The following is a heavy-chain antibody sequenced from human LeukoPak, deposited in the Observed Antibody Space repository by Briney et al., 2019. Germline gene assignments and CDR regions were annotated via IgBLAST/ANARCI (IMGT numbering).Heavy chain of an antibody. J-gene: IGHJ4*02. V-gene: IGHV1-18*04. CDR2: ISAYNGNT. Sequence: AASVKVSCKASGYTFTSYGISWVRQAPGQGLEWMGWISAYNGNTNYAQKLQGRVTMTTDTSTSTAYMELRSLRSDDTAVYYCARSPRSVVVVAATPYDYWGQGTLVTVSS. CDR3: ARSPRSVVVVAATPYDY. D-gene: IGHD2-15*01. CDR1: GYTFTSYG.